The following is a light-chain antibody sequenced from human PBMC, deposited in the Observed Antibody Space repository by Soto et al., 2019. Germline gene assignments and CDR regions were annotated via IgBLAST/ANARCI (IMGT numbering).Light chain of an antibody. V-gene: IGLV2-14*01. J-gene: IGLJ1*01. CDR1: SSDVGGYNY. CDR3: SSYTSSSPYV. Sequence: QSALTQPASVSGSPGQSITISCTGTSSDVGGYNYVSWYQQHPGKAPKLMIYEVSNRPSGVSNRFSGSKSGNTAALTISGXXXXXXXXXYCSSYTSSSPYVFGTGTKLTV. CDR2: EVS.